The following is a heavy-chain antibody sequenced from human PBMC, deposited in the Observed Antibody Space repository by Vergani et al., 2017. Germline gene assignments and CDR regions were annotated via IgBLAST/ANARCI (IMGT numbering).Heavy chain of an antibody. CDR3: AKDGVDPYSGSFLRIFDY. V-gene: IGHV3-23*01. CDR2: SSGSGGST. Sequence: EVQLLESGGGLVQPGGSLRLSCAASGFTFSSYAMSWVRQAPGKGLEWVSASSGSGGSTYYADSVKGRFTTARDNSKNTLYLQMNSLRAEDTAVYYCAKDGVDPYSGSFLRIFDYWGQGTLVTVSS. D-gene: IGHD1-26*01. J-gene: IGHJ4*02. CDR1: GFTFSSYA.